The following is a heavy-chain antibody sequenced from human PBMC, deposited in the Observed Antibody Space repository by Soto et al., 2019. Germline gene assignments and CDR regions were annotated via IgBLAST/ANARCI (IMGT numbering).Heavy chain of an antibody. Sequence: EVQLVESGGGLVKPGGSLRLSCAASGFTFSDFTMNWVRQAPGKGLQWVLSISSGGSFISYADSVRGRFTISRDNAKNSLCLQVDSLRAEDTAVFFCARGSRRTFDYWGQGTLVTVSS. CDR1: GFTFSDFT. J-gene: IGHJ4*02. CDR2: ISSGGSFI. D-gene: IGHD6-13*01. CDR3: ARGSRRTFDY. V-gene: IGHV3-21*01.